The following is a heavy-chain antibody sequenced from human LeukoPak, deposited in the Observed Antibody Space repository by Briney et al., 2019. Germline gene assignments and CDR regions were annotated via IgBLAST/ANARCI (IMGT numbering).Heavy chain of an antibody. D-gene: IGHD6-6*01. Sequence: GGSLRLSCAASGFTFSSYGMHWVRQAPGKGLEWVAVISYDGSNKYYADSVKGRFTISRDNSKNTLYLQMNSLRAEDTAVYYCTRHGQYSSSSYWGQGTLVTVSS. V-gene: IGHV3-30*03. CDR3: TRHGQYSSSSY. CDR2: ISYDGSNK. CDR1: GFTFSSYG. J-gene: IGHJ4*02.